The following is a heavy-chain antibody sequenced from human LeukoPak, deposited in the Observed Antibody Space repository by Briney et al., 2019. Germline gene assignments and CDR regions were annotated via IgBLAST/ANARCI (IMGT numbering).Heavy chain of an antibody. V-gene: IGHV4-59*01. CDR1: GGSINNYY. D-gene: IGHD4-17*01. CDR2: IYYRGST. CDR3: ARGGDYGDLRYFDY. J-gene: IGHJ4*02. Sequence: SETLSLTCTVSGGSINNYYWSWIRQPPGKGLGWIGYIYYRGSTNYNPSLESRVTFSVDTSKNQFSLKLNSVTAADTAVYYCARGGDYGDLRYFDYWGQGTLVTVSS.